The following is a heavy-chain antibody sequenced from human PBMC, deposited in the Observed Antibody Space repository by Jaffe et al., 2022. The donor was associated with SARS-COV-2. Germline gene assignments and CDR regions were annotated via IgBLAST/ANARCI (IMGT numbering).Heavy chain of an antibody. CDR2: IYYSGST. CDR3: ARPLYYGENWYFDL. CDR1: GGSISSYY. V-gene: IGHV4-59*01. D-gene: IGHD4-17*01. J-gene: IGHJ2*01. Sequence: QVQLQESGPGLVKPSETLSLTCTVSGGSISSYYWSWIRQPPGKGLEWIGYIYYSGSTNYNPSLKSRVTISVDTSKNQFSLKLSSVTAADTAVYYCARPLYYGENWYFDLWGRGTLVTVSS.